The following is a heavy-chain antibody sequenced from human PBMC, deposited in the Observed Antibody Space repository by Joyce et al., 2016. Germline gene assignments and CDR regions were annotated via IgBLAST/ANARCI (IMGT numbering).Heavy chain of an antibody. CDR1: EFAFSSHA. D-gene: IGHD2-2*02. CDR2: MSYDGSHQ. V-gene: IGHV3-30*03. Sequence: QVPLLESGGGVAQPGRSLRLSCAASEFAFSSHAMHWVRQAPCKVLEWVAVMSYDGSHQYYAESVRGRFTISRDNSQNTLYLQMNSLRVEDTAVYYCTRSSRTGYTAGWPDFDYWGQGTLVTVSS. J-gene: IGHJ4*02. CDR3: TRSSRTGYTAGWPDFDY.